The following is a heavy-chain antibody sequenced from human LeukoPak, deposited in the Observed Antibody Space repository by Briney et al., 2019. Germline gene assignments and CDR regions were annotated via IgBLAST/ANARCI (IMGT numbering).Heavy chain of an antibody. CDR2: ISGGGDST. CDR3: ARVSYYDSSGYYFLSYVDY. D-gene: IGHD3-22*01. CDR1: GFTFSNNA. Sequence: GGSLRLSCAASGFTFSNNAMSWVRQAPGKGLEWVSAISGGGDSTSYADSVKGRFTISRDNSKNTLYLQMNSLGAEDTAVYYCARVSYYDSSGYYFLSYVDYWGQGTLVTVSS. J-gene: IGHJ4*02. V-gene: IGHV3-23*01.